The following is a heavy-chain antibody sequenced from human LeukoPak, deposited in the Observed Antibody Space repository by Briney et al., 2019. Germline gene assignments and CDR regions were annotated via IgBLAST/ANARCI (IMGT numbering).Heavy chain of an antibody. V-gene: IGHV3-7*01. J-gene: IGHJ4*02. CDR3: TRDDPRVGSTETD. CDR1: GLPFSHYD. CDR2: IKKDGSEK. Sequence: GGSLRLSCAVSGLPFSHYDMNWVRQAPGKGLEWVANIKKDGSEKFYVDSVKGRFTISRDNAKNSLFLHMNSLRAEDTAVYYCTRDDPRVGSTETDWGQGTLVTVSS. D-gene: IGHD1-26*01.